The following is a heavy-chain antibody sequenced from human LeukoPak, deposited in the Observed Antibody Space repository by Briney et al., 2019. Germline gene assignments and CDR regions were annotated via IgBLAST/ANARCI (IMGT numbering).Heavy chain of an antibody. D-gene: IGHD2-2*01. CDR2: FDPEDGET. CDR1: GYTLTELS. V-gene: IGHV1-24*01. Sequence: ASVKVSCKVSGYTLTELSMHWVRQAPGKGLEWMGGFDPEDGETIYAQKFQGRVTMTEDTSTDTAYMELSSLRSEDTAVYYCARMRGYCSSTSCYNYYDSSGYYALGYWGQGTLVTVSS. J-gene: IGHJ4*02. CDR3: ARMRGYCSSTSCYNYYDSSGYYALGY.